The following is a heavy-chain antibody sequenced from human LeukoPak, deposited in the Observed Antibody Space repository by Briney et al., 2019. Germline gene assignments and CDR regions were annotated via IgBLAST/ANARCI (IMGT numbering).Heavy chain of an antibody. CDR3: ARRHLDSAGWTIDY. V-gene: IGHV3-48*01. CDR1: GFTFSSYN. J-gene: IGHJ4*02. Sequence: GGSLRPSCAASGFTFSSYNLNWVRQAPGKGVEWVSYISGSSNTIYYADSVKGRFTISRDNAKNSLYLQMNSLRAEDTAVYYCARRHLDSAGWTIDYWGQGTLVTVSS. CDR2: ISGSSNTI. D-gene: IGHD3-9*01.